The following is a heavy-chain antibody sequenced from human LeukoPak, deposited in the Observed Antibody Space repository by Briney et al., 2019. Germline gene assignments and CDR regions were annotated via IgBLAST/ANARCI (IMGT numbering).Heavy chain of an antibody. CDR1: GYSFTSYW. D-gene: IGHD3-22*01. J-gene: IGHJ3*02. Sequence: GESLKISCKGSGYSFTSYWIGWVRQMPGEGLEWMGIIYPGDSDTRYSPSFQGQVTISADKSISTAYVQWSSLKASDTAMYYCARQDYYDSSGYLTDAFDIWGQGTMVTVSS. V-gene: IGHV5-51*01. CDR2: IYPGDSDT. CDR3: ARQDYYDSSGYLTDAFDI.